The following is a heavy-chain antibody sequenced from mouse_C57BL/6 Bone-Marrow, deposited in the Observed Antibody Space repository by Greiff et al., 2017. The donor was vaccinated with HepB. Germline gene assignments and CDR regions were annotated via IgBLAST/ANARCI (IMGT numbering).Heavy chain of an antibody. CDR2: IYPGDGDT. D-gene: IGHD1-1*01. CDR3: ARGDYGSSYHYAMDY. J-gene: IGHJ4*01. Sequence: QVQLQQSGPELVKPGASVKISCKASGYAFSSSWMNWVKQRPGKGLEWIGRIYPGDGDTNYNGKFKGKATLTADKSSSTAYMQLSSLTSEDSAVYFCARGDYGSSYHYAMDYWGQGTSVTVSS. CDR1: GYAFSSSW. V-gene: IGHV1-82*01.